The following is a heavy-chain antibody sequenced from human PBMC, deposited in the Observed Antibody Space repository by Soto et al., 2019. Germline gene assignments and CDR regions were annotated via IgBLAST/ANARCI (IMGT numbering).Heavy chain of an antibody. CDR1: GLTFRYYG. CDR3: AKKVGQTAMDDYYYYYGMDF. D-gene: IGHD5-18*01. CDR2: ISYDGTTQ. Sequence: GGSLRLSCPSAGLTFRYYGMHLVRQAPSKGPEWLAVISYDGTTQHYADSVKGRFTISRDNFKNTLHLQINSLRAEDTAVYYCAKKVGQTAMDDYYYYYGMDFWGQGTTVTV. V-gene: IGHV3-30*18. J-gene: IGHJ6*02.